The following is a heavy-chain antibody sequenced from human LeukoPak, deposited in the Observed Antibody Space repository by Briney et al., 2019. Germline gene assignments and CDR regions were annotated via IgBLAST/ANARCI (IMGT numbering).Heavy chain of an antibody. CDR2: IYSRGST. V-gene: IGHV3-66*01. Sequence: PGGSLRLSCAASGFSINNLYMSWVRQAPGKGLEWVSVIYSRGSTYYGDSVKGRFTISRDNSKNTLYLQMNSLRAEDTAVYYCAATYGSGSWYYYYGVDVWGQGTTVTVSS. CDR1: GFSINNLY. J-gene: IGHJ6*02. CDR3: AATYGSGSWYYYYGVDV. D-gene: IGHD3-10*01.